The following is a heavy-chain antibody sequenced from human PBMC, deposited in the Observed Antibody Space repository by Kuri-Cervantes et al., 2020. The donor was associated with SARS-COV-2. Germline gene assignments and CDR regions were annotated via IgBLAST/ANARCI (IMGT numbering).Heavy chain of an antibody. J-gene: IGHJ3*02. CDR2: ISGSGGST. CDR1: GFTFSSYA. Sequence: GESLKISCAASGFTFSSYAMSWVRQAPGKGLEWVSAISGSGGSTYYADSVKGRFTISRDNSKNTLYLQMNSLRAEDTAVYYCARDEQLWFRVEVFDIWGQGTMVTVSS. D-gene: IGHD5-18*01. CDR3: ARDEQLWFRVEVFDI. V-gene: IGHV3-23*01.